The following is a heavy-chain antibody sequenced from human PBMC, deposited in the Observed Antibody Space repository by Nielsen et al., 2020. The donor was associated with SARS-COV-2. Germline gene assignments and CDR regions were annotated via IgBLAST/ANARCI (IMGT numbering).Heavy chain of an antibody. V-gene: IGHV4-59*08. Sequence: SETLSLTFTVSGCSMSDYYWSWIRQPPGKEPEWIGHIYYTGSTTYNSSLGGRITISVDTSKNQFFLRLSSVTAADTAVYYCARYNYDSGGYYYAYWGQGALVTVSS. J-gene: IGHJ4*02. CDR1: GCSMSDYY. CDR2: IYYTGST. D-gene: IGHD3-22*01. CDR3: ARYNYDSGGYYYAY.